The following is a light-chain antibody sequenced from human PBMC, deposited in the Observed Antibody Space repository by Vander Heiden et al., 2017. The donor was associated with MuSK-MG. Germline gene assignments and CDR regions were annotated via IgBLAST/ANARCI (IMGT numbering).Light chain of an antibody. J-gene: IGLJ2*01. Sequence: QSALTQPASVSGSPGQSITISCTGSRRDVGDYNFVSWYQQHPGKVPKLMIYNVINRPSGVSNRFSGSKSGNTASLTISGLQAEDEADYYCSSYTSSSTFVVFGGGTKLTVL. CDR1: RRDVGDYNF. CDR2: NVI. V-gene: IGLV2-14*01. CDR3: SSYTSSSTFVV.